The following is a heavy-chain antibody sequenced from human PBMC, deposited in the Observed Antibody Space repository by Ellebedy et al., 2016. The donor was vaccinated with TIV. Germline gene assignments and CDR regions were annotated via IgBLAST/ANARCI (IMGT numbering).Heavy chain of an antibody. CDR1: GFTFSSYG. CDR3: AREVDCGGDCYWGNAFDI. Sequence: GESLKISCAASGFTFSSYGMHWVRQAPGKGLEWVAVIWYDGSNKYYADSVKGRFTISRDNSKNTLYLQMNSLRDEDTAVYYCAREVDCGGDCYWGNAFDIWGQGTMVTVSS. D-gene: IGHD2-21*02. J-gene: IGHJ3*02. V-gene: IGHV3-33*01. CDR2: IWYDGSNK.